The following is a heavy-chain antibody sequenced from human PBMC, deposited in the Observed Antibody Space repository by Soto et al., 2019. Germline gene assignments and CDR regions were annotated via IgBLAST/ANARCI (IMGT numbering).Heavy chain of an antibody. V-gene: IGHV1-18*01. CDR3: ARVQRVSLTAIRAFDL. D-gene: IGHD2-21*02. Sequence: QVQLVQSGAEEKKPGASVKVFCKASGYTFTSYGFSWVRQAPGQGLEWMGWISPYNGDTAYAQNLQGRVTMTTDTSTGTAYMELRSLRSDDTAVYYCARVQRVSLTAIRAFDLWGRGTLVTVSS. CDR2: ISPYNGDT. CDR1: GYTFTSYG. J-gene: IGHJ2*01.